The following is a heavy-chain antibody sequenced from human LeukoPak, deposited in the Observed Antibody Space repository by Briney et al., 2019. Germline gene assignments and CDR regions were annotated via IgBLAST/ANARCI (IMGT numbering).Heavy chain of an antibody. Sequence: GGSLRLSCAGSGFIFSNYGMSWVRQAPGKGLEWVSGISGSGERTYNADFVKGRFTISRDNSQNTLYLQMNSLRAEDTAVYYCARDFDWIAEFDYWGQGTLVTVSS. D-gene: IGHD3-9*01. CDR2: ISGSGERT. CDR1: GFIFSNYG. V-gene: IGHV3-23*01. CDR3: ARDFDWIAEFDY. J-gene: IGHJ4*02.